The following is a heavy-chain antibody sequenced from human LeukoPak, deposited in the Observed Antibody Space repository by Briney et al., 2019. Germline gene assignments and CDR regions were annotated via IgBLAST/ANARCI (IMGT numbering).Heavy chain of an antibody. CDR2: IYYSGST. CDR1: GGSISSSSYY. D-gene: IGHD1-14*01. CDR3: ARHFGNEYMDV. J-gene: IGHJ6*03. V-gene: IGHV4-39*01. Sequence: SETLSLTCTVSGGSISSSSYYWGWIRQPPGKGLEWIGSIYYSGSTYYNPSLKSRVTISVDTSKNQFSLKLSSVTAADTAVYYCARHFGNEYMDVWGKGTTVTISS.